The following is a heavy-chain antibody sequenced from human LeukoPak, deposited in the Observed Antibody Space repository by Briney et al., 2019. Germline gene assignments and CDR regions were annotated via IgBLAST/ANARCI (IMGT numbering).Heavy chain of an antibody. CDR2: ISYDGSNK. Sequence: GGSLRLSCAASGFTFSSYAMHWVRQAPGKGLEWVAVISYDGSNKYYADSVKGRFTISRDNSKNTLYLQMNSLRAEDTAVYYCARMYSSGWYYFDYWGQEPWSPSPQ. V-gene: IGHV3-30-3*01. CDR1: GFTFSSYA. D-gene: IGHD6-19*01. CDR3: ARMYSSGWYYFDY. J-gene: IGHJ4*01.